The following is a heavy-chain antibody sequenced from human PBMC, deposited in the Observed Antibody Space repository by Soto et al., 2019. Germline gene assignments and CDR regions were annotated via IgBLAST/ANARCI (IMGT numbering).Heavy chain of an antibody. V-gene: IGHV3-23*01. Sequence: GGSLILSCAASGVTFSSYAMSLVRQAPGKGLEWVSAISGSGGSTYYADSVKGRFTISRDNSKNTLYPQMNSLRAEDTAVYYCAKGPGTLPLYYFDYWGQGTLVTGSS. CDR2: ISGSGGST. J-gene: IGHJ4*02. CDR3: AKGPGTLPLYYFDY. CDR1: GVTFSSYA.